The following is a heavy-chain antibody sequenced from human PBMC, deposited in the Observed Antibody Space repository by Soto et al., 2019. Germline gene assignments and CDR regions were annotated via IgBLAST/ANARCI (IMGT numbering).Heavy chain of an antibody. Sequence: QVQLVESGGGVVQPGRSLRLSCAASGFTFSSYGMHWVRQAPGKGLEWVAVISYDGSNKYYADSVKGRFTISRDNSKNTLFLQMSSLRPEDTAVYCCAKLWGTSTYDSSGYPIDYWGQGTLVTVSS. CDR2: ISYDGSNK. V-gene: IGHV3-30*18. CDR3: AKLWGTSTYDSSGYPIDY. CDR1: GFTFSSYG. J-gene: IGHJ4*02. D-gene: IGHD3-22*01.